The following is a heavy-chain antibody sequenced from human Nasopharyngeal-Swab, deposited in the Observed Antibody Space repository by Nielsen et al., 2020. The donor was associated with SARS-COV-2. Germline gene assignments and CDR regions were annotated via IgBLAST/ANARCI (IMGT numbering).Heavy chain of an antibody. J-gene: IGHJ5*02. Sequence: SVKDSCKASGGTFSSYAISWVRQAPAQGLEWMGGIIPIFGTANYAQKFQGRVTITADESTSTAYMELSSLRSEDAAVYYCARGLSGWYFSWFDPWGQRTLVTVSS. CDR3: ARGLSGWYFSWFDP. V-gene: IGHV1-69*13. CDR1: GGTFSSYA. CDR2: IIPIFGTA. D-gene: IGHD6-19*01.